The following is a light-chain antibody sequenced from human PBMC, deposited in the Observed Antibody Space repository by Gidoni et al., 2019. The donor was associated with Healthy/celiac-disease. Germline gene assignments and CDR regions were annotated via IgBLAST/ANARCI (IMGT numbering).Light chain of an antibody. CDR2: DAS. CDR3: QQRIT. J-gene: IGKJ5*01. Sequence: EIVLTQSPATLSLSPGERATLSCRASQSVSSYLAWYQQKPGQAPRLLIYDASNRATGIPARFSGSGSGTDFTLTISSLEPEDFAVYYCQQRITFXQXTRLEIK. V-gene: IGKV3-11*01. CDR1: QSVSSY.